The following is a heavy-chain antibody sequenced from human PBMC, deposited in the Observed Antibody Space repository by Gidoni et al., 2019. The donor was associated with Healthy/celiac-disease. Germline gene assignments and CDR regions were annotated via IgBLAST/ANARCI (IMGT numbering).Heavy chain of an antibody. CDR2: MSSSGSTI. Sequence: QVQLVESGGGLVKPGGSLRLSCAASGFPFSDYYMGWIRQAPGKGREWVSYMSSSGSTIYDAGSVKGRFTISRDNAKNSLYLQMNSLRAEDTAVYYCARGDSSSWYGIDYWGQGTLVTVSS. D-gene: IGHD6-13*01. CDR3: ARGDSSSWYGIDY. V-gene: IGHV3-11*01. J-gene: IGHJ4*02. CDR1: GFPFSDYY.